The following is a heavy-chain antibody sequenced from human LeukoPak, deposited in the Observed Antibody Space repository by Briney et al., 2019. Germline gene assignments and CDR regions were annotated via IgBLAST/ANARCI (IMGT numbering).Heavy chain of an antibody. Sequence: ASVKVSCKASGYTFTGYYLHWVRQAPGQGLEWMGWINPNSGGTDYAQNLQGRVTLTRDTSINTAYMELSGLRSDDTAVYFCAKSPLEWLDYWGQGTLVTASP. CDR2: INPNSGGT. V-gene: IGHV1-2*02. CDR3: AKSPLEWLDY. D-gene: IGHD3-3*01. CDR1: GYTFTGYY. J-gene: IGHJ4*02.